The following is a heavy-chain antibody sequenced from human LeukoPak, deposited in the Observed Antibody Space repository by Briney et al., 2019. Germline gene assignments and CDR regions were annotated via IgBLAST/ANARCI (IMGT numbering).Heavy chain of an antibody. D-gene: IGHD7-27*01. V-gene: IGHV3-23*01. CDR2: ISGSGGST. Sequence: PGGSLRLSCAASGFTFSSYSMNWVRQAPGKGLEWVSAISGSGGSTYYADSVKGRFTISRDNSKNTLYLQMNSLRAEDTAVYYCAKDLSWDYYYYMGVWGKGTTVTISS. CDR1: GFTFSSYS. CDR3: AKDLSWDYYYYMGV. J-gene: IGHJ6*03.